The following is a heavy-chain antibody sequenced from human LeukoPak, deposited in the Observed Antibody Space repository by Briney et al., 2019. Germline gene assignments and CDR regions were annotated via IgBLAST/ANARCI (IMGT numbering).Heavy chain of an antibody. D-gene: IGHD1-14*01. Sequence: PSETLSLTCNVLGFSISSDYYWGWVRQPPGEGLEWTATIYHDGSTYYNPSLKGRVIISLDTSKNQFSLTLTYVTVADTAVYYCARLGVIGRTFDYWGQGTLVTVSS. J-gene: IGHJ4*02. CDR1: GFSISSDYY. CDR2: IYHDGST. CDR3: ARLGVIGRTFDY. V-gene: IGHV4-38-2*02.